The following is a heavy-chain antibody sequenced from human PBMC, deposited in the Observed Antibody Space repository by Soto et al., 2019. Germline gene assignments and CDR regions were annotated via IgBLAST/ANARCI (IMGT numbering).Heavy chain of an antibody. Sequence: AASVKVSCKASGGTFSSYAISWVRQAPGQGLEWMGGIIPIFGTANYAQKFQGRVTITADKSTRTAYMELSSLRSEDTAVYYCAGEYCSSTSCSYYYYGMDVWGQGTTVTVSS. V-gene: IGHV1-69*06. CDR1: GGTFSSYA. CDR2: IIPIFGTA. J-gene: IGHJ6*02. D-gene: IGHD2-2*01. CDR3: AGEYCSSTSCSYYYYGMDV.